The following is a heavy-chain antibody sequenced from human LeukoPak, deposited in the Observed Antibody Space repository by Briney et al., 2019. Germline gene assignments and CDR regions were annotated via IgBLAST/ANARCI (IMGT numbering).Heavy chain of an antibody. CDR1: GGSVSSYY. CDR3: ARVSGYDWESFYDY. V-gene: IGHV4-59*02. Sequence: SETLSLTCTVSGGSVSSYYWSWIRQPPGKGLEWIGYIYYSGSTNYNPSLKSRVTISVDTSKNQFSLKLSSVTAADTAMYYCARVSGYDWESFYDYWGQGSLVTVSS. CDR2: IYYSGST. D-gene: IGHD5-12*01. J-gene: IGHJ4*02.